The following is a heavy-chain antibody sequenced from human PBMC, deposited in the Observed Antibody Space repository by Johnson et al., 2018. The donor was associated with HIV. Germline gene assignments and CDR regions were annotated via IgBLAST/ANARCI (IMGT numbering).Heavy chain of an antibody. CDR3: ARDPDWSAFDI. D-gene: IGHD3-9*01. CDR2: IKQDGSEK. J-gene: IGHJ3*02. V-gene: IGHV3-7*03. Sequence: MLLVESGGGVVQPGGSLRLSCAASGFTFSSYGMHWVRQAPGKGLEWVANIKQDGSEKYYLDSVKGRFSISRDNTKNSLYLQMDSLRVDDTAVYYCARDPDWSAFDIWGQGTMVTVSS. CDR1: GFTFSSYG.